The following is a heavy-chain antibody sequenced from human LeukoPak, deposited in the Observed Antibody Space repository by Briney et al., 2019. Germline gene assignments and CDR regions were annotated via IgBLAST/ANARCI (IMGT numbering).Heavy chain of an antibody. CDR2: IYYSGSH. J-gene: IGHJ4*02. Sequence: SETLSLTCSVSGGSISSRNYYWGWIRQPPGKGLEWIGSIYYSGSHYYNPSLKSRVTISKDTSNNQFSLRLSSVTAADTAVYYCARVICSGGSCRFDYWGQGTLVTVSS. CDR3: ARVICSGGSCRFDY. V-gene: IGHV4-39*07. CDR1: GGSISSRNYY. D-gene: IGHD2-15*01.